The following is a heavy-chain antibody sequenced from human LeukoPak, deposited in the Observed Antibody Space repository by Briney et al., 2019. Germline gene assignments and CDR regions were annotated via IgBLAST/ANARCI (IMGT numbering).Heavy chain of an antibody. Sequence: PGGSLRLSCAASGFTFSSYGMHWVRQAPGKGLEWVAVIWYDGSNKYYADSVKGRFTISRDNSKNTLYLQMNSLRAEDTAVYYCARDAVVGITIFGVVISSGMDVWGQGTTVTVSS. D-gene: IGHD3-3*01. CDR1: GFTFSSYG. CDR3: ARDAVVGITIFGVVISSGMDV. CDR2: IWYDGSNK. V-gene: IGHV3-33*01. J-gene: IGHJ6*02.